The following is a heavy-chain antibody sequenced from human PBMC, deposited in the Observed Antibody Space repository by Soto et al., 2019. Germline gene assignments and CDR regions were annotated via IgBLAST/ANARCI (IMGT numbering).Heavy chain of an antibody. J-gene: IGHJ3*02. CDR2: FSGYSGNT. Sequence: QDQLVQSGAEVKKPGASVKVSCKASGYTFSNYGISWVRQAPGQGLEWMGWFSGYSGNTNYAQKFQGRVTLTTDTSTSTAYLDLRSLRSDDTAVYYCARDWPGFCTSTNCRLGAFDIWGQGTMVTVSS. CDR3: ARDWPGFCTSTNCRLGAFDI. D-gene: IGHD2-2*01. V-gene: IGHV1-18*01. CDR1: GYTFSNYG.